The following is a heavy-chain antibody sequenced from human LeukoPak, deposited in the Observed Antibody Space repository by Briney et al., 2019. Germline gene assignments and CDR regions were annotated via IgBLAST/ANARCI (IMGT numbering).Heavy chain of an antibody. CDR3: ARDDKVTTPRYYYYYGMDV. D-gene: IGHD4-4*01. CDR1: GFTFSSYW. V-gene: IGHV3-7*01. CDR2: IKQDGSEK. J-gene: IGHJ6*02. Sequence: PGGSLRLSCAASGFTFSSYWMSWVRQAPGKGLEWVANIKQDGSEKYYVDSVKGRFTISRDNAKNSLYLQMNSLRAEDTAVYYCARDDKVTTPRYYYYYGMDVWGQGTTVTVSS.